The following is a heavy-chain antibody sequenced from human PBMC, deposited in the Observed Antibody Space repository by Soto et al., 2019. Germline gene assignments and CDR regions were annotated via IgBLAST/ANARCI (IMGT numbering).Heavy chain of an antibody. Sequence: QVQLVQSGAEVKKPGSSVKVSCKASGGTFSSYAISWVRQAPGQGLEWMGGIIPIFGTANYAQKFQGRVTITADESTSTAYMELNSLRAEDTAVYYCAREADSSSSRSTNWFDPWGQGTLVTVSS. V-gene: IGHV1-69*01. J-gene: IGHJ5*02. CDR1: GGTFSSYA. CDR2: IIPIFGTA. D-gene: IGHD6-6*01. CDR3: AREADSSSSRSTNWFDP.